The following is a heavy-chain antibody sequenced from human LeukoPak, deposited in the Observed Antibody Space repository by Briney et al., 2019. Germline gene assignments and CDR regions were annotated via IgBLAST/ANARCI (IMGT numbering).Heavy chain of an antibody. CDR3: ARRLATMGYDY. J-gene: IGHJ4*02. Sequence: GGSLRLSCAASGFTFSNFAMSWVRQAPGKGLEWVSGISGSAFSTSYADSVKGHFTISSDNFKNTVYLEMKSLSAEDTAVYYCARRLATMGYDYWGQGTLVTVSS. V-gene: IGHV3-23*01. CDR1: GFTFSNFA. D-gene: IGHD5-12*01. CDR2: ISGSAFST.